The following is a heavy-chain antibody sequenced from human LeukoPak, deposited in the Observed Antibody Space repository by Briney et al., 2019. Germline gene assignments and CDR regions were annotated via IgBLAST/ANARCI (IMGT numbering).Heavy chain of an antibody. CDR2: IIHSGST. Sequence: SETLSLTCAVYSGSFSGYYCSWIRQPPGKGLEWVGEIIHSGSTNYNPSLKSRVNISVDTSKNQFSLKLSSETAADTAVYYCARDVVEQWLVRGNNCFDPWGQGTLVTVSS. CDR1: SGSFSGYY. J-gene: IGHJ5*02. V-gene: IGHV4-34*12. CDR3: ARDVVEQWLVRGNNCFDP. D-gene: IGHD6-19*01.